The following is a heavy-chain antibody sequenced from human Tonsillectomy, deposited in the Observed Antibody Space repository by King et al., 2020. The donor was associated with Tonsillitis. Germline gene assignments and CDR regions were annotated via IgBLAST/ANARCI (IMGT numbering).Heavy chain of an antibody. D-gene: IGHD2-21*02. CDR1: GFTFSSYS. V-gene: IGHV3-48*01. J-gene: IGHJ5*02. CDR3: AREPLAYCGGDCSPGWFDP. CDR2: ISSSSSTI. Sequence: VQLVESGGGLVQPGGSLRLSCAASGFTFSSYSMNWVRQAPGKGLEWVSYISSSSSTIYYADSVKGRFTISRDNAKNSLYLQMNSLRAEDTAVYYCAREPLAYCGGDCSPGWFDPWGQGTLVTVSS.